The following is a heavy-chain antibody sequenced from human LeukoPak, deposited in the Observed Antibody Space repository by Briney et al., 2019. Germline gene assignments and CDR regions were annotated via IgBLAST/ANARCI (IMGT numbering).Heavy chain of an antibody. V-gene: IGHV4-39*01. Sequence: SETLSLTCTVSGDSINSRSYYWDWIRQPPGKGLEWIGNLYYGGNTHYNPSLKSRVTISADTSNNQFSLNLSSVTATDTAVYYCARGPYSSNWYVDYWGQGTLVTVAS. CDR1: GDSINSRSYY. D-gene: IGHD6-13*01. CDR2: LYYGGNT. J-gene: IGHJ4*02. CDR3: ARGPYSSNWYVDY.